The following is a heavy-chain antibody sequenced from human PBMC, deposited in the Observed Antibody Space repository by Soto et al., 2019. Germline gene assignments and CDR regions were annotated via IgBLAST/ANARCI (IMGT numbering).Heavy chain of an antibody. Sequence: QVQLVQSGAEVKKPGSSVKVSCKASGGTFSIYTISWVRQAPGQGLEWMGGSANSAQKFKGRLTVTADESTSTVYLELSSLTSDDTAVYYCAREGPPDIAWFDPWGQGTLVSVSS. CDR3: AREGPPDIAWFDP. CDR1: GGTFSIYT. CDR2: SA. J-gene: IGHJ5*02. D-gene: IGHD2-15*01. V-gene: IGHV1-69*01.